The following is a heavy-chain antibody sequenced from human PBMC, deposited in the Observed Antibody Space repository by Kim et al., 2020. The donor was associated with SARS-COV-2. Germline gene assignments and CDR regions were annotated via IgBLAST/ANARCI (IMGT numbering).Heavy chain of an antibody. J-gene: IGHJ5*02. D-gene: IGHD6-13*01. Sequence: YAQKFQGRVTMTRDTSTSTVYMELSSLRSEDTAVYYCARDPGSSWYGGDPWGQGTLVTVSS. CDR3: ARDPGSSWYGGDP. V-gene: IGHV1-46*01.